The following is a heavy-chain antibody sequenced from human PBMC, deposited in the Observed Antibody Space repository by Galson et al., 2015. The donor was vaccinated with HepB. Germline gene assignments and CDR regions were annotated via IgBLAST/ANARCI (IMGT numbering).Heavy chain of an antibody. CDR1: GFTFSSYN. CDR2: ISSGSSAI. V-gene: IGHV3-48*02. J-gene: IGHJ4*02. Sequence: SLRLSCAASGFTFSSYNMNWVRQAPGKGLEWVSCISSGSSAIHYADSVKGRFTISRDNANNSPFLQMTSLRDEDTALYYCARGYASGSGWGQGTLVTVSS. D-gene: IGHD3-10*01. CDR3: ARGYASGSG.